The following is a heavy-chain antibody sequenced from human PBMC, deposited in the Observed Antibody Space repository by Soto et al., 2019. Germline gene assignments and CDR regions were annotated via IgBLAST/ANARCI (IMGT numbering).Heavy chain of an antibody. D-gene: IGHD2-2*01. J-gene: IGHJ4*02. CDR3: ARGRGQYQLPRVPPKVFDY. CDR1: GGSFSGYY. Sequence: PSETLSLTCAVYGGSFSGYYWSWIRQPPGKGLEWIGEINHSGSTNYNPSLKSRVTISVDTSKNQFSLKLSSVTAADTAVYYCARGRGQYQLPRVPPKVFDYWGQGTLVTVSS. V-gene: IGHV4-34*01. CDR2: INHSGST.